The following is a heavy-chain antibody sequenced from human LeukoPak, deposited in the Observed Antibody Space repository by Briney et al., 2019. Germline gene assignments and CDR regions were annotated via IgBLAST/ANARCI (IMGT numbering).Heavy chain of an antibody. J-gene: IGHJ4*02. CDR3: ARTTRITGTTGYFDY. D-gene: IGHD1-7*01. CDR1: GYSISSGYY. V-gene: IGHV4-38-2*02. Sequence: SETLSLTCTVSGYSISSGYYWGWIRQPPGKGLEWIGSIYHSGSTYYNPSLKGRVTISVDTSKNQFSLKLSSVTAADTAVYYCARTTRITGTTGYFDYWGQGTLVTVSS. CDR2: IYHSGST.